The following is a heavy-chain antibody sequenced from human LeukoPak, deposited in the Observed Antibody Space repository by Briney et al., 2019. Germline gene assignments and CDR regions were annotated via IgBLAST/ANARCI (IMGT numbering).Heavy chain of an antibody. Sequence: GGSLRLSCEASGFTFGGSPMSWVRQAPGKGLEWISDISGAGRETYYADSVKGRFTISRDNSKNTLYLQLNSLGAEDTAVYFCAKIDSPRVGWRAPFDYWGQGTLVTVSS. D-gene: IGHD6-19*01. CDR1: GFTFGGSP. CDR2: ISGAGRET. CDR3: AKIDSPRVGWRAPFDY. V-gene: IGHV3-23*01. J-gene: IGHJ4*02.